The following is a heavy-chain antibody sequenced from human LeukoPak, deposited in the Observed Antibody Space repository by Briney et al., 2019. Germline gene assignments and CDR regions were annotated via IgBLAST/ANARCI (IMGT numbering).Heavy chain of an antibody. CDR1: GFTFSSYS. CDR2: ISYDGSNK. J-gene: IGHJ4*02. V-gene: IGHV3-30*18. CDR3: AKGGYSGSYLRVDY. D-gene: IGHD1-26*01. Sequence: GGSLRLSCAASGFTFSSYSMNWVRQAPGKGLEWVAVISYDGSNKYYADSVKGRFTISRDNSKNTLYLQMNSLRAEDTAVYYCAKGGYSGSYLRVDYWGQGTLVTVSS.